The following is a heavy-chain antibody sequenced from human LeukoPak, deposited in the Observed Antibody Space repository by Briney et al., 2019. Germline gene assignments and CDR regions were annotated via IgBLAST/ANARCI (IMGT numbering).Heavy chain of an antibody. J-gene: IGHJ5*02. Sequence: PSQTLSLTCTVSGGSISSGGYYWRWIRQHPGKGLEWIGYIYYSGSTYYNPSLKSRVTISVDTSKNQFSLKLSSVTAADTAVYYCAREEPNWFDPWGQGTLVTVSS. CDR3: AREEPNWFDP. CDR2: IYYSGST. V-gene: IGHV4-31*03. CDR1: GGSISSGGYY. D-gene: IGHD1-14*01.